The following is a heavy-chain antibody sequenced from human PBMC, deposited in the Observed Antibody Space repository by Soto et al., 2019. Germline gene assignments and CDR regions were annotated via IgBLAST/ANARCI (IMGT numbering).Heavy chain of an antibody. V-gene: IGHV4-59*01. J-gene: IGHJ5*02. CDR1: GGSISSYY. D-gene: IGHD2-2*01. Sequence: QVQLQESGPGLVKPSETLSLTCTVSGGSISSYYWSWIRQPPGKGLEWIGYIYYSGSTNYNPSLKSRVTVSVDTSKNRFCLKLSSVTAADTAVYYCARDRKEPAAMYDWFAPWGQGTLVTVSS. CDR2: IYYSGST. CDR3: ARDRKEPAAMYDWFAP.